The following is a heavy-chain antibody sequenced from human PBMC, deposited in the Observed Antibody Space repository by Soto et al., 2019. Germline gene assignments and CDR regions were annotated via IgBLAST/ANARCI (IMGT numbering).Heavy chain of an antibody. CDR1: GGSFSGYY. Sequence: SETLSLTCAVYGGSFSGYYWSWIRQPPGKGLEWIGEINHSGSTNYNPSLKSRVTISVDTSKNQFSLKLSSVTAADTAVYYCARFRIAARPFDYWGQGTLVTVSS. J-gene: IGHJ4*02. CDR2: INHSGST. CDR3: ARFRIAARPFDY. D-gene: IGHD6-6*01. V-gene: IGHV4-34*01.